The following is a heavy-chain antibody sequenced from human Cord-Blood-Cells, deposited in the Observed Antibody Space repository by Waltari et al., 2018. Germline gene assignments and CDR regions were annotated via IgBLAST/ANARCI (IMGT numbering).Heavy chain of an antibody. CDR3: ARVQENYDFWSGYNWFDP. D-gene: IGHD3-3*01. J-gene: IGHJ5*02. Sequence: LQLQESGPGLVKPSETLSLTCPVSVGSISSSSYYWRWIPPPPGRGLEWIGRIYYSGSTYYNPSLKGRVTISVDTSKNQFSLKLSSVTAADTAVYYCARVQENYDFWSGYNWFDPWGQGTLVTVSS. CDR2: IYYSGST. V-gene: IGHV4-39*01. CDR1: VGSISSSSYY.